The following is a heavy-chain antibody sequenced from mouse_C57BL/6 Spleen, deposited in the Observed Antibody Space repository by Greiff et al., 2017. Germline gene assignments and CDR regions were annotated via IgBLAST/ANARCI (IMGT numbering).Heavy chain of an antibody. J-gene: IGHJ4*01. D-gene: IGHD3-1*01. V-gene: IGHV5-15*01. CDR3: ARPGHGAMDD. CDR2: ISNLAYSI. CDR1: GFTFSDYG. Sequence: EVQRVESGGGLVQPGGSLKLSCAASGFTFSDYGMAWVRQAPRTGPEWVAFISNLAYSIYYADTVTGRFTISRENAKNTLYLEMSSLRAEDTAMYYGARPGHGAMDDWGQGTSVTVSS.